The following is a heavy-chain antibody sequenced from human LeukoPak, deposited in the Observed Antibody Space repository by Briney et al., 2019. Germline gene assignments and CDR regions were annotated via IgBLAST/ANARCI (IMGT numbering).Heavy chain of an antibody. Sequence: ASVKVSCKASGYTFTSYGISWVRQAPGQGLEWMGRIIPILGIANYAQKFQGRVTITADEPTRTAYMELTYVRSDDTAVYYCTIIPNVILFTHYFEYWGQGTLVTVSS. J-gene: IGHJ4*02. CDR1: GYTFTSYG. D-gene: IGHD2-21*01. CDR2: IIPILGIA. V-gene: IGHV1-69*04. CDR3: TIIPNVILFTHYFEY.